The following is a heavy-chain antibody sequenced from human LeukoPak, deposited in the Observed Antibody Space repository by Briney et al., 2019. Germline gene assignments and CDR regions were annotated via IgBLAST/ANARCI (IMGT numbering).Heavy chain of an antibody. Sequence: GGSLRLSCAASGFTFSNYAMHWVRQAPGKGLEGVAVISYDGRNKYYADSVKGRFTISRDNSKNTLYLQMNSLRAEDTAVYYCARDWVYGSGGYFDYWGQGTLVTVSS. CDR1: GFTFSNYA. V-gene: IGHV3-30*03. CDR2: ISYDGRNK. J-gene: IGHJ4*02. D-gene: IGHD3-22*01. CDR3: ARDWVYGSGGYFDY.